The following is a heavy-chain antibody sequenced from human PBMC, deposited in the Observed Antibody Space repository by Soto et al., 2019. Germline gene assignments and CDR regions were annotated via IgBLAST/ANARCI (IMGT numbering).Heavy chain of an antibody. J-gene: IGHJ6*02. Sequence: GGSLRLSCAASGFIFSDYYMSWVRQTPGKGLEWVSYISTRSTYTNYADSVKGRFTISRDNTKNSLYLQMDSLRVEDTAVYYCARDLAWKRGKVGRYYYGMDVWGQGTTVTVSS. CDR3: ARDLAWKRGKVGRYYYGMDV. CDR1: GFIFSDYY. D-gene: IGHD1-1*01. V-gene: IGHV3-11*06. CDR2: ISTRSTYT.